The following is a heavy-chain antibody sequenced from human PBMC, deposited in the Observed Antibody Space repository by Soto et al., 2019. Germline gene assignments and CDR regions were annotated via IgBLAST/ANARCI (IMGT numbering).Heavy chain of an antibody. CDR2: IKEDGSEK. V-gene: IGHV3-7*05. CDR1: EFTFSSYW. CDR3: ARDLGAPGRGSAVGYYYHYGMDV. D-gene: IGHD2-2*01. Sequence: EVQLVESGGGLVQPGGSLRLSCAASEFTFSSYWMNWVRQAPGKGLEWVANIKEDGSEKYYVDSVKGRFTISRDNAKNSLYLKMNSLSGEDTAVYYCARDLGAPGRGSAVGYYYHYGMDVWGQGTTVTVSS. J-gene: IGHJ6*02.